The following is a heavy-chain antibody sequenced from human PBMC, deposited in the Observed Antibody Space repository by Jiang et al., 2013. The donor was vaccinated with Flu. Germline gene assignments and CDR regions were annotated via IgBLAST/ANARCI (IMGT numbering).Heavy chain of an antibody. J-gene: IGHJ6*02. Sequence: GAEVKKPGESLKISCKDSGYRFTSYWIVWVRQMPGKGLEWMGMIFPGDSDTRYSPSFQGQVTISADKSISTAYLQWSSLKASDTAMYYCAGLRLGELSPIDIDRHYYGMDVWGQGTTVTVSS. CDR3: AGLRLGELSPIDIDRHYYGMDV. V-gene: IGHV5-51*01. CDR1: GYRFTSYW. D-gene: IGHD3-16*02. CDR2: IFPGDSDT.